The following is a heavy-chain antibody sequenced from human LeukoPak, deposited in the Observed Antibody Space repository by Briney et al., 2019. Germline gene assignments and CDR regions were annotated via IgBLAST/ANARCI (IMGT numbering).Heavy chain of an antibody. CDR2: VSYDGSNK. CDR1: GFTFSTYA. D-gene: IGHD3-10*01. CDR3: ARTMSRYSGSLSPVPFDY. V-gene: IGHV3-30*04. J-gene: IGHJ4*02. Sequence: GGSLRLSCAASGFTFSTYAMHWVRQAPGKGLEWVAVVSYDGSNKYYADSVKGRFTISRDNSKNTLYLQMNSLRAEDTAVYYCARTMSRYSGSLSPVPFDYWGQGTLVTVSS.